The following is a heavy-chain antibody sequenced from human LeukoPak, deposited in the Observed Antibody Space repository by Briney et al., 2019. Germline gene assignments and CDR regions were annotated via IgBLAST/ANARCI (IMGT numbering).Heavy chain of an antibody. CDR3: AAVGAVAGTLTYYYYGMDV. V-gene: IGHV1-58*02. CDR2: IVVGSGNT. Sequence: SVKVSCKASGFTFTSSPMQWVRQPRGKRLEWIGWIVVGSGNTNYAQKFQERLTITRDMSTSTAYMELSSLRSEDTAVYYCAAVGAVAGTLTYYYYGMDVWGQGTTVTVSS. CDR1: GFTFTSSP. D-gene: IGHD6-19*01. J-gene: IGHJ6*02.